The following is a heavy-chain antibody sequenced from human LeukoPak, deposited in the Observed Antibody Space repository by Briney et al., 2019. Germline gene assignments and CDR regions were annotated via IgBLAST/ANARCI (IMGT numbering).Heavy chain of an antibody. CDR2: IKQDGSEK. D-gene: IGHD3-16*01. Sequence: GRSLGLSCAASGFTFSSYWMSWVRQAPGKGLERVANIKQDGSEKHYVASVKGRFHLSRENSKNTLYLQMNSLRAEDTAVYYCAKLDYVRLYGYWGQGTLVTVSS. V-gene: IGHV3-7*03. CDR3: AKLDYVRLYGY. J-gene: IGHJ4*02. CDR1: GFTFSSYW.